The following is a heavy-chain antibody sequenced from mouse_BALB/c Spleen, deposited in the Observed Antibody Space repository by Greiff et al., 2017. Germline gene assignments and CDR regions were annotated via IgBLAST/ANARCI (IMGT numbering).Heavy chain of an antibody. Sequence: QVQLQQSGAELMKPGASVKISCKATGYTFSSYWIEWVKQRPGHGLEWIGEILPGSGSTNYNEKFKGKATFTADTSSNTAYMQLSSLTSEDSAVYYCAREGGRSEFAYWGQGTLVTVSA. CDR3: AREGGRSEFAY. CDR2: ILPGSGST. V-gene: IGHV1-9*01. CDR1: GYTFSSYW. J-gene: IGHJ3*01.